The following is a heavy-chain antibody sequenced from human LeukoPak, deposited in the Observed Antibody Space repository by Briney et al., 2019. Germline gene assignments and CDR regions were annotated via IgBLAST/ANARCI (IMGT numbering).Heavy chain of an antibody. CDR3: AREGAGTEFDF. CDR1: GGSISRGGYY. CDR2: IYYSGST. D-gene: IGHD1-7*01. V-gene: IGHV4-31*03. J-gene: IGHJ4*02. Sequence: AQTLSLTCTVSGGSISRGGYYGSWIRQHPGKGLEWSGYIYYSGSTNYNPSLKSRVTISVDTSKNQSSLKLSPVTAADPAVYFCAREGAGTEFDFWGQGTLVTVSS.